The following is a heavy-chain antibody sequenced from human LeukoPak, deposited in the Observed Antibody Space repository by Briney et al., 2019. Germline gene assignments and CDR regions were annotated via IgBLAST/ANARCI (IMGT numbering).Heavy chain of an antibody. J-gene: IGHJ4*02. V-gene: IGHV3-21*04. CDR2: ISPDGGTT. CDR1: GFTFSSFS. CDR3: AKDRRYCSGGSCYSDY. Sequence: GGSLRLSCEASGFTFSSFSMNWVRQAPGKGLEWVSSISPDGGTTYHADSVKGRFTTSRDNAKSSLYLQMNSLRAEDTAVYYCAKDRRYCSGGSCYSDYWGQGTLVTVSS. D-gene: IGHD2-15*01.